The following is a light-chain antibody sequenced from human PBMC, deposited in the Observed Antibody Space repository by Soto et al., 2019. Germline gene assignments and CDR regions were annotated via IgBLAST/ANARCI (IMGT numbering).Light chain of an antibody. Sequence: QSVLTQSPSASASLGASVKLTCTLSSGHSSYAIAWHQQQPEKGPRYLMKLDSDGSHTKGDAIPDRFSGSSSGAERYLTIASLQSEDEPDSDCQTWGTGIHVVFGGGTQPAVL. J-gene: IGLJ2*01. CDR1: SGHSSYA. CDR2: LDSDGSH. CDR3: QTWGTGIHVV. V-gene: IGLV4-69*01.